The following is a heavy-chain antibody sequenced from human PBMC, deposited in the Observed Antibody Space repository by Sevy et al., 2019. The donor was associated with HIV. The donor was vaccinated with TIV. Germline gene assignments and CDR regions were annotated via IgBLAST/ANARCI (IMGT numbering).Heavy chain of an antibody. D-gene: IGHD4-17*01. V-gene: IGHV3-30-3*01. Sequence: GGSLRLSCAASGFAFSNYYAMHWVRQAPGKGLEWVALISYDGSDKYYANSVKGRFTISRDNFKIKLFLQMNSLTTEVTAVYYCARPRANYVDHYFFYAMDVWGQGTTVTVSS. J-gene: IGHJ6*02. CDR1: GFAFSNYYA. CDR3: ARPRANYVDHYFFYAMDV. CDR2: ISYDGSDK.